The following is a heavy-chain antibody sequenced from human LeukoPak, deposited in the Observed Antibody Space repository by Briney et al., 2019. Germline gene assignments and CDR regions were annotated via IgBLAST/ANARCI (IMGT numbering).Heavy chain of an antibody. Sequence: GGSLRLSCAASGFTFSSYWMSWVRQAPGKGLEWVANIKQDGSEKYYVDSVKGRFTISRDNAKNSLYLQMNSLRAEDTAVYYCARGPSYGSGSYFDYYYYYMDVWGKGTTVTISS. V-gene: IGHV3-7*04. D-gene: IGHD3-10*01. J-gene: IGHJ6*03. CDR2: IKQDGSEK. CDR3: ARGPSYGSGSYFDYYYYYMDV. CDR1: GFTFSSYW.